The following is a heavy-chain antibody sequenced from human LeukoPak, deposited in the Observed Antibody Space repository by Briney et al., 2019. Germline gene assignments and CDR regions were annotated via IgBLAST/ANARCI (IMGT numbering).Heavy chain of an antibody. CDR3: AKDKGYSSSWCFDQ. J-gene: IGHJ4*02. CDR1: GFTFGDYA. D-gene: IGHD6-13*01. Sequence: GGSLRLSCAASGFTFGDYAMHWVRQAPGKGLEWVSLNSGDGGSTYYADSVKGRFTISRDNSKNSLYLQMNSLRTEDTALYYCAKDKGYSSSWCFDQWGQGTLVTVSS. V-gene: IGHV3-43*02. CDR2: NSGDGGST.